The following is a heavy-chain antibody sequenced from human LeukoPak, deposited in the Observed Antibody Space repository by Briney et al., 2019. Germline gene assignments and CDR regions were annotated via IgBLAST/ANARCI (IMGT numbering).Heavy chain of an antibody. CDR1: GYLFRSNG. D-gene: IGHD3-22*01. CDR2: ISGYNGNT. Sequence: DSMKASCKAAGYLFRSNGITGVRQAPGQGPEWMGWISGYNGNTNYAKNLQGRVTMNTDPSTSPAYMELRSVRCDDTAVYYCARGGRSTDYDESSGYLRYWGQGTLVTVSS. CDR3: ARGGRSTDYDESSGYLRY. J-gene: IGHJ4*02. V-gene: IGHV1-18*01.